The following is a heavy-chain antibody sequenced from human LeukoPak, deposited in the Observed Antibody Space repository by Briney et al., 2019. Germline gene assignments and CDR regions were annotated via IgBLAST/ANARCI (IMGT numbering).Heavy chain of an antibody. V-gene: IGHV4-30-4*08. CDR3: AREGGGDYYFDY. CDR1: GGSISSGDYY. J-gene: IGHJ4*02. CDR2: IYYSGST. Sequence: PSETLSLTXTVSGGSISSGDYYWSWIRQPPGKGLQWIGYIYYSGSTYYNPSLKSRVTISVDTSKNQFSLKLSSVTAADTALYYCAREGGGDYYFDYWGQGTLVTVSS. D-gene: IGHD2-21*02.